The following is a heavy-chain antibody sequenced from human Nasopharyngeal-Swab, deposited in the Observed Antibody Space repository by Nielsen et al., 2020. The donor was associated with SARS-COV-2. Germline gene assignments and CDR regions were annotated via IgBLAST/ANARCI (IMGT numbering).Heavy chain of an antibody. CDR2: IGDKDHNYAT. Sequence: GESLKISCAASGFTFSASAIHWVRQASGKGLEWVGRIGDKDHNYATTYGASVQGRFTISRDDSKNTAFLQMDSLKTEDTALYYCTTDFYFDYWGQGTLLTVSS. CDR1: GFTFSASA. V-gene: IGHV3-73*01. J-gene: IGHJ4*02. CDR3: TTDFYFDY.